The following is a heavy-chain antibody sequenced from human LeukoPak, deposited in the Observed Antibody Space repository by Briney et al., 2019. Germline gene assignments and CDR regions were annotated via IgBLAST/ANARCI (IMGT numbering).Heavy chain of an antibody. CDR2: TFTNGST. CDR1: GGSINSYY. CDR3: AGVEWELRHWFDP. V-gene: IGHV4-4*08. D-gene: IGHD1-26*01. Sequence: SETLSLTCTVSGGSINSYYWSWIRQPPGKGLEWIGRTFTNGSTNYKPSLKSRVTISVDTSKKQFSLKLSSVTAADTAVYYCAGVEWELRHWFDPWGQGTLVTVSS. J-gene: IGHJ5*02.